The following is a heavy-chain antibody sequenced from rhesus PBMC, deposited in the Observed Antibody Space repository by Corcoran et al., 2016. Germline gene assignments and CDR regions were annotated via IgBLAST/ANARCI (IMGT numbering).Heavy chain of an antibody. CDR2: IKNKCNGEKA. J-gene: IGHJ4*01. CDR1: GFIFCNSS. D-gene: IGHD6-25*01. Sequence: ELQRLESGGGLVKTGGALRFAGVGVGFIFCNSSMSWVSQAPGKVVEGLEFIKNKCNGEKAKHAESGKCRFTILRDDSKKTLYLQMNSLNIKDTAVYYCTGMGSAAQVKYWGQGVLVTVSS. CDR3: TGMGSAAQVKY. V-gene: IGHV3S11*01.